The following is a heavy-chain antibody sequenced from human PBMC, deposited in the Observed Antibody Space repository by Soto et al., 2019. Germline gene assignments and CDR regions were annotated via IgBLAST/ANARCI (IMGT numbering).Heavy chain of an antibody. J-gene: IGHJ4*02. V-gene: IGHV1-3*01. D-gene: IGHD6-19*01. Sequence: ASVKVSCKTSGYTFIKNAVHWVRQAPGQRLEWMGWIGAGDGATKYSQKFQGRVTFSSDISATTVYMEVNGLRSEDTAVYYCARGNSDGWYHDYWGQGTLVT. CDR1: GYTFIKNA. CDR3: ARGNSDGWYHDY. CDR2: IGAGDGAT.